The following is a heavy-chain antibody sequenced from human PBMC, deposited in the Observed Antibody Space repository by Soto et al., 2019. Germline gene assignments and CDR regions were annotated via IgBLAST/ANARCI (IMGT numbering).Heavy chain of an antibody. D-gene: IGHD2-15*01. CDR3: ARGGLRLADYYYYGMDV. J-gene: IGHJ6*02. Sequence: QVQLQESGPGLVKPSETLSLTCTVSGGSISSYYWSWIRQPPGKGLEWIGYIYYSGSTNYNPSLKRRVTISVDTSKNQFSLKLSSVTAADTAVYYCARGGLRLADYYYYGMDVWGQGTTVTVSS. V-gene: IGHV4-59*01. CDR1: GGSISSYY. CDR2: IYYSGST.